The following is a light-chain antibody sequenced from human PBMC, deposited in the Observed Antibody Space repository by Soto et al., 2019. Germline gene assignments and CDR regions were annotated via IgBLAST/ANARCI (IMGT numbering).Light chain of an antibody. Sequence: QSVLTQPPSVSRAPGQRVTISCTGSSSNIGAGYDVHWYQQLPGTAPKLLISGNSNRPSGVPDRFSRSKSGTSASLAITGLQAEDEADYYCQSYDSSLSGWVFGGGTKLTVL. CDR2: GNS. V-gene: IGLV1-40*01. CDR3: QSYDSSLSGWV. J-gene: IGLJ3*02. CDR1: SSNIGAGYD.